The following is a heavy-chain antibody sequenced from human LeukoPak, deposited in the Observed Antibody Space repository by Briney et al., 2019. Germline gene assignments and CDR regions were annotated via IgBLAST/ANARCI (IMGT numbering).Heavy chain of an antibody. CDR1: GGSISGDY. D-gene: IGHD3-3*01. CDR3: ARAGRFTSGRSYFFDT. Sequence: SETLSLTCSVSGGSISGDYWSWIRQPPGKGLEWIAYVSYSGNTNYSPSLKNRVSISVDPSKNRFSLQLRSVTAADTAFYYCARAGRFTSGRSYFFDTWGQGTLVTVS. CDR2: VSYSGNT. V-gene: IGHV4-59*13. J-gene: IGHJ4*02.